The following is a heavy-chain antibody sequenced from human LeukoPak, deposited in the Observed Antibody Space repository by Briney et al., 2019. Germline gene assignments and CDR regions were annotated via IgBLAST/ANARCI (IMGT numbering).Heavy chain of an antibody. CDR2: IKQDGSEK. V-gene: IGHV3-7*01. CDR1: GFTLSSYW. Sequence: GALRLSCAASGFTLSSYWMGWVRQAPGKGLEWVANIKQDGSEKYYVDSVKGRFTISRDNAKNSLYLQMNSLRAEDTAVYYCARAPYGDYLYFDYWGQGTLVTVSS. D-gene: IGHD4-17*01. J-gene: IGHJ4*02. CDR3: ARAPYGDYLYFDY.